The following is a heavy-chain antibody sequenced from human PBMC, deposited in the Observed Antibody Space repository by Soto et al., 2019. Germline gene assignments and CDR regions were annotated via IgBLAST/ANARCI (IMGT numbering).Heavy chain of an antibody. Sequence: QVQLQESGPGLVKPSQTLSLTCTVSGGSISSGGYYWSWIRQHPGKGLEGSGYIYFSGSTYYNPSLKSRVTRSVDKSKKQFALKRSSVTAADTAVYYCAGVEGTDYYGSSGYYYGYWGQGTLVTGSS. J-gene: IGHJ4*02. CDR1: GGSISSGGYY. CDR2: IYFSGST. CDR3: AGVEGTDYYGSSGYYYGY. D-gene: IGHD3-22*01. V-gene: IGHV4-31*03.